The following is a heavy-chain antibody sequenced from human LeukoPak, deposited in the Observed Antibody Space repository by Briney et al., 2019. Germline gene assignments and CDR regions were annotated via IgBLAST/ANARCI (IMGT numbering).Heavy chain of an antibody. D-gene: IGHD2-15*01. CDR3: ARDLRHCSGGSCYSDY. J-gene: IGHJ4*02. CDR2: INWNGGST. Sequence: GGSLRLSCAASGFTFDDYGMSWVRQAPGKGLEWVSGINWNGGSTGYADSVKGRFTISRDNAKNSLYLQMNSLRAEDTALYHCARDLRHCSGGSCYSDYWGQGTLVTVSS. CDR1: GFTFDDYG. V-gene: IGHV3-20*01.